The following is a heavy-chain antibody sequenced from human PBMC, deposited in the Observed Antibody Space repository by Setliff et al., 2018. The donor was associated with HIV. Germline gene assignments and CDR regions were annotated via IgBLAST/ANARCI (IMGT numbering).Heavy chain of an antibody. J-gene: IGHJ4*02. CDR2: VYSSGST. CDR1: GGSVSSHY. D-gene: IGHD3-22*01. Sequence: LSLTCAVSGGSVSSHYWNWIRQPPGKGLEWIGCVYSSGSTKYNPSLMSRVTISLDTSKNQFSLKVRSVTAADTAIYYCARRRYGSDGYYFDSWGQGSLVTVSS. V-gene: IGHV4-59*02. CDR3: ARRRYGSDGYYFDS.